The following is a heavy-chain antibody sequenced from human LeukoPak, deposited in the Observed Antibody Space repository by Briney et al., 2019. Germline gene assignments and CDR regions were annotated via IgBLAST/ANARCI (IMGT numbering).Heavy chain of an antibody. CDR3: AKDASSGWTQQRPPIDY. J-gene: IGHJ4*02. Sequence: PGGSLRLSCAASGFTFSSYGVHWVRQAPGKGLEWVAVISYDGSNKYYADSVKGRFTISRDNSKNTLYLQMNSLRAEDTAVYYCAKDASSGWTQQRPPIDYWGQGTLVTVSS. CDR1: GFTFSSYG. CDR2: ISYDGSNK. D-gene: IGHD6-19*01. V-gene: IGHV3-30*18.